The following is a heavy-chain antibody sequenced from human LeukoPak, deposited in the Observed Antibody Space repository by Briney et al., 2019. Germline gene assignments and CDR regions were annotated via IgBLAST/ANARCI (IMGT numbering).Heavy chain of an antibody. D-gene: IGHD2-15*01. CDR3: AREKSLQNNWFDP. CDR1: GGSISGYY. Sequence: PSETLSLTCTVSGGSISGYYWTWIRQPAGKGLEWIGRIHSTGNTNYNPSLKSRISMSVDTSKSQFFLKLSSVTAADTAVYYCAREKSLQNNWFDPWGQGTLVTVSS. CDR2: IHSTGNT. V-gene: IGHV4-4*07. J-gene: IGHJ5*02.